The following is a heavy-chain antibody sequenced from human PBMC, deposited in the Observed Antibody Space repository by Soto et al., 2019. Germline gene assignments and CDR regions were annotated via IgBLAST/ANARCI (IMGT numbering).Heavy chain of an antibody. CDR3: ARSCDYDYYYAMDV. CDR2: IWFDGSNE. CDR1: GFTFSSYG. Sequence: QVQLVESGGGVVQPGTSLRLSCAASGFTFSSYGMHWVRQAPGKGPEWVAVIWFDGSNEYYGDSVKGRFTISRDNSKNTLYLQMNSLRAEDTAVYYCARSCDYDYYYAMDVWGQGTTVTVSS. D-gene: IGHD2-15*01. J-gene: IGHJ6*02. V-gene: IGHV3-33*01.